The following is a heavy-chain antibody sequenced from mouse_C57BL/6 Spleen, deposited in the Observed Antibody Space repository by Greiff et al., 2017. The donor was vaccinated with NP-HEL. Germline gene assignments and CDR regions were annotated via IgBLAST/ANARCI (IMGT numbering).Heavy chain of an antibody. CDR3: ARNGNYEGAWFAY. CDR1: GYAFSSYW. D-gene: IGHD2-1*01. J-gene: IGHJ3*01. CDR2: IYPGDGDT. V-gene: IGHV1-80*01. Sequence: QLQQSGAELVKPGASVKISCKASGYAFSSYWMNWVKQRPGKGREWIGQIYPGDGDTNYNGKFKGKATLTADKSSSTAYKQLSSLTSEDSAVYFCARNGNYEGAWFAYWGQGTLVTVSA.